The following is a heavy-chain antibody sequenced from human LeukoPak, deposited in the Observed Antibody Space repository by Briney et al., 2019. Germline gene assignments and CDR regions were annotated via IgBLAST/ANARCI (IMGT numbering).Heavy chain of an antibody. CDR2: IIPIFGTA. D-gene: IGHD3-3*01. V-gene: IGHV1-69*13. Sequence: ASVKVSCKASGYTFTSDGISWVRQAPGQGLEWMGGIIPIFGTANYAQKFQGRVTITADESTSTAYMELSSLRSEDTAVYYCAREGADDSPYYYYGMDVWGQGTTVTVSS. CDR1: GYTFTSDG. J-gene: IGHJ6*02. CDR3: AREGADDSPYYYYGMDV.